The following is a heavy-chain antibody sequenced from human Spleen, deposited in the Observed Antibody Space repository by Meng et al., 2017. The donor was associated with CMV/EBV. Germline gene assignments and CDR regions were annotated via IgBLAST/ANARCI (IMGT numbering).Heavy chain of an antibody. CDR1: GFTFSGSA. Sequence: GGSLRLSCAASGFTFSGSAMHWVRQASGKGLEWVGRIRSKANSYATAYAASVKGRFTISRDDSKNTAYLQMNSLKTEDTAVYYCTRPPYCSSTSCYQGGYWGQGTLVTVSS. CDR2: IRSKANSYAT. CDR3: TRPPYCSSTSCYQGGY. V-gene: IGHV3-73*01. J-gene: IGHJ4*02. D-gene: IGHD2-2*01.